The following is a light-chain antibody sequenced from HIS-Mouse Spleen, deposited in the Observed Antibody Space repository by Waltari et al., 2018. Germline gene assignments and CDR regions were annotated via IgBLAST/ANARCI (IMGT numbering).Light chain of an antibody. CDR2: EDS. V-gene: IGLV3-10*01. Sequence: SYELTQPPSVSVSPGQTARITCPGDALPKKYAYWYPQKSGQAPVLVIYEDSKRPSWIPERFSGSSSGTMATLTISGAQVEDEADYYCYSTDSSGNHRVFGGGTKLTVL. CDR3: YSTDSSGNHRV. J-gene: IGLJ2*01. CDR1: ALPKKY.